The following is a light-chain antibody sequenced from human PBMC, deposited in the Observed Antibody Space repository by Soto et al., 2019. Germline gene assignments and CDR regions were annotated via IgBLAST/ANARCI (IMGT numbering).Light chain of an antibody. Sequence: EIVLTQSPGTLSLSPGERATLSCGASQSVSSNSLAWYQQKPGQAPRLVMYGGFSRPTGIPDRFSGSGSGTDFTLTINRLEPEDFAVYYCQYYGGSSRTFGQGTRVEIK. CDR2: GGF. CDR1: QSVSSNS. J-gene: IGKJ1*01. CDR3: QYYGGSSRT. V-gene: IGKV3-20*01.